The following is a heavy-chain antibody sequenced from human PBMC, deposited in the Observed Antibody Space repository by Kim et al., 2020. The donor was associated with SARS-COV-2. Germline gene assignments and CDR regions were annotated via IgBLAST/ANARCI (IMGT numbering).Heavy chain of an antibody. CDR1: GYTFTSYG. D-gene: IGHD3-9*01. V-gene: IGHV1-18*01. Sequence: ASVKVSCKASGYTFTSYGISWVRQAPGQGLEWMGWISAYNGNTNYAQKLQGRVTMTTDTSTSTAYMELRSLRSDDTAVYYCARVRDFDWLVTWFDPWGQGTLVTVSS. J-gene: IGHJ5*02. CDR3: ARVRDFDWLVTWFDP. CDR2: ISAYNGNT.